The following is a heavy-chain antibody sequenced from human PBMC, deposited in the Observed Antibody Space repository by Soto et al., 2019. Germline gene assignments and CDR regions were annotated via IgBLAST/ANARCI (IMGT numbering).Heavy chain of an antibody. D-gene: IGHD3-22*01. Sequence: PGESLKISCKGSGYTFTNRWIAWVRQMPGKGLEWMGIINPGDSDTRYSPSFQGQVTISADKSISSAYLQWSSLKASDTAIYFCARPDSNGWYDLWCQGSLVTVSS. V-gene: IGHV5-51*01. CDR1: GYTFTNRW. CDR3: ARPDSNGWYDL. J-gene: IGHJ5*02. CDR2: INPGDSDT.